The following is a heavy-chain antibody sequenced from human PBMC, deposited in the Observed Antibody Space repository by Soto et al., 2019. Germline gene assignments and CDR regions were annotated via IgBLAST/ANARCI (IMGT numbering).Heavy chain of an antibody. CDR1: GFIFSDYW. J-gene: IGHJ4*02. D-gene: IGHD3-10*01. Sequence: GGSLRLSCAASGFIFSDYWMHWFRQAPGKGLVCVSRINMDGSITTYADSVKGRFTISRDYAKNTVYLQMNSLRAEDMAVYYCARALTGNVFDFWGQGT. CDR2: INMDGSIT. V-gene: IGHV3-74*01. CDR3: ARALTGNVFDF.